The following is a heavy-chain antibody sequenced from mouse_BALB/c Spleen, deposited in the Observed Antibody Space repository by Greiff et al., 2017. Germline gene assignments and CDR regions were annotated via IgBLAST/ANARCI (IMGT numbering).Heavy chain of an antibody. J-gene: IGHJ1*01. CDR3: ARGRTGRGYWYFDV. CDR1: GYSITSGYY. Sequence: EVKLMESGPGLVKPSQSLSLTCSVTGYSITSGYYWNWIRQFPGNKLEWMGYISYDGSNNYNPSLKNRISITRDTSKNQFFLKLNSVTTEDTATYYCARGRTGRGYWYFDVWGAGTTVTVSS. CDR2: ISYDGSN. D-gene: IGHD4-1*01. V-gene: IGHV3-6*02.